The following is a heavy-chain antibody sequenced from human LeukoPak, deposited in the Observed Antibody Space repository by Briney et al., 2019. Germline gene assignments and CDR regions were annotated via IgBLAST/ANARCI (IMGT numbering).Heavy chain of an antibody. CDR3: ASWGNTYYYDSSGYYLQ. CDR1: GGSISSYY. Sequence: SETLSLTCTVSGGSISSYYWSWIRQPPGKGLEWIGYIYYNGSTKYNPSLKSRVTISVDTSKNQFSLKLSSVTAADTAVYYCASWGNTYYYDSSGYYLQWGQGTLVTLSS. CDR2: IYYNGST. V-gene: IGHV4-59*08. J-gene: IGHJ4*02. D-gene: IGHD3-22*01.